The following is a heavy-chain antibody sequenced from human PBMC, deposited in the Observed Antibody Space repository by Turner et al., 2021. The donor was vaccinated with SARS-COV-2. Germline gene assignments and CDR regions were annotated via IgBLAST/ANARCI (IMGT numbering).Heavy chain of an antibody. CDR2: INRKTDGGTA. J-gene: IGHJ4*02. V-gene: IGHV3-15*01. D-gene: IGHD3-22*01. Sequence: EVQLVESGGGLVKPGGSLRLSCAASGFTFSNAWMSWVRQAPGKGLEWVGRINRKTDGGTADYAAPVKGIFTISRDDSKNTLYLQMNSLKTEDTAVYYCTTGKTYYYVSSAYYYSVDYWGQGTLVTVSS. CDR1: GFTFSNAW. CDR3: TTGKTYYYVSSAYYYSVDY.